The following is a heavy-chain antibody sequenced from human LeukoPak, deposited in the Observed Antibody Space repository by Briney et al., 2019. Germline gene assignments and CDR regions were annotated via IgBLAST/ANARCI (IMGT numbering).Heavy chain of an antibody. Sequence: PSETLSLTCTVSGGSISSYYWSWIRQPPGKGLEWIGYIYYSGSTNYNPSLKSRVTISVDTSKNQFSLKLSPVTAADTAVYYCARATRAAANAFDIWGQGTMVTVSS. V-gene: IGHV4-59*01. D-gene: IGHD6-13*01. CDR1: GGSISSYY. CDR2: IYYSGST. CDR3: ARATRAAANAFDI. J-gene: IGHJ3*02.